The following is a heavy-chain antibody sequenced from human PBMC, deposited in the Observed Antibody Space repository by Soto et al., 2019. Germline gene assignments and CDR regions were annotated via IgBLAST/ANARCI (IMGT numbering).Heavy chain of an antibody. J-gene: IGHJ4*02. Sequence: QLQLQESGPGLVKPSETLSLTCTVSGGSISSSSYYWGWIRQPPGKGLEWIGSIYYSGSTYYNPSLKSRVTISVDTFKNQFSLKLSSVTAADTAVYYCARRIVATKVGGGSYYFDYWGQGTLVTVSS. CDR3: ARRIVATKVGGGSYYFDY. D-gene: IGHD5-12*01. CDR1: GGSISSSSYY. V-gene: IGHV4-39*01. CDR2: IYYSGST.